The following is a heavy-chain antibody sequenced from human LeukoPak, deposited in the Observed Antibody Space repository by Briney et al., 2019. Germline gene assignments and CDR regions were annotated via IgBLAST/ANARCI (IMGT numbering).Heavy chain of an antibody. Sequence: GGSLRLSCVASGFTFSGSDMHWVRQAPGKGLEWVGRIRSKASSYAPAYAASVKGRFTISKDDSKNTAYLQMNSQKAVDTSVNYCTRDIWLVNDYWGQGTLVTVSS. D-gene: IGHD5-24*01. V-gene: IGHV3-73*01. CDR3: TRDIWLVNDY. CDR1: GFTFSGSD. CDR2: IRSKASSYAP. J-gene: IGHJ4*02.